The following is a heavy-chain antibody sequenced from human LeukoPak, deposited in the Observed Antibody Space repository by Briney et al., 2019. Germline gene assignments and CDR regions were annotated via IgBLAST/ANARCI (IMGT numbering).Heavy chain of an antibody. D-gene: IGHD2-15*01. V-gene: IGHV1-2*02. CDR3: AKDVCAEHLHYCSGGSGLYYYYGMDV. CDR1: GYTFTSHD. J-gene: IGHJ6*02. Sequence: ASVKVSCKASGYTFTSHDINWVRQATGQGLEWMGWINPNSGGTNYAQKFQGRVTMTRDTSISTAYMELSRLRSDDTAVYYCAKDVCAEHLHYCSGGSGLYYYYGMDVWGQGTTVTVSS. CDR2: INPNSGGT.